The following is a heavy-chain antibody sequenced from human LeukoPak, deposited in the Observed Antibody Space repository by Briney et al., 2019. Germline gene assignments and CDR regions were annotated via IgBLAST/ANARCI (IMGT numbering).Heavy chain of an antibody. V-gene: IGHV1-18*01. CDR2: ISAYNGNT. J-gene: IGHJ5*02. Sequence: GASVKVSCKPSVYTFTRYGIRWVRQAPGQRLEWMGWISAYNGNTNYAQKLQGRVTMTTDTSTSTAYMELRSLRSDDTAVYYCAGVGLRGELSNWFDPWGQGTLVTVSS. D-gene: IGHD3-16*02. CDR3: AGVGLRGELSNWFDP. CDR1: VYTFTRYG.